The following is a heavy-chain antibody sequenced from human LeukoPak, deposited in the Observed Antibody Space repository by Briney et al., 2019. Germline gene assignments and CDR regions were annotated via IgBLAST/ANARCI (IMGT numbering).Heavy chain of an antibody. CDR2: IIPIFGTA. J-gene: IGHJ4*02. CDR3: ARAPKTPSSRAYYYDSSGYYDYFDY. D-gene: IGHD3-22*01. CDR1: GGTFSSYA. Sequence: SVKVSCKASGGTFSSYAISWVRQAPGQGLEWMGGIIPIFGTANYAQKFQGRVTITADESTSTAYMELSSLRSEDTAVYYCARAPKTPSSRAYYYDSSGYYDYFDYWGQGTLVTVSS. V-gene: IGHV1-69*01.